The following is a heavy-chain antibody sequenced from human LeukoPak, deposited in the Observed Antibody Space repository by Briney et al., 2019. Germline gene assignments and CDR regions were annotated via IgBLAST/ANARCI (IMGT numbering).Heavy chain of an antibody. CDR2: INHSGST. D-gene: IGHD6-13*01. CDR1: GGSFRGYY. J-gene: IGHJ4*02. CDR3: AKSSGIAAYFDY. Sequence: PSETLSLTCAVYGGSFRGYYWSWIRQPPGKGLEWIGEINHSGSTNYNPSLKSRVTISVDTSKNQFSLKLSSVTAADTAVYYCAKSSGIAAYFDYWGQGTLVTVSS. V-gene: IGHV4-34*01.